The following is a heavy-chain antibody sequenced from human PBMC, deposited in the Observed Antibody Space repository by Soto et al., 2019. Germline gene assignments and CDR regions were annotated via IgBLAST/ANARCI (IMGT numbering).Heavy chain of an antibody. CDR2: ISAHNGNT. Sequence: QVPLVQSGAEVKKPGASVKVSCKGSGYIFTTYGITWVRQAPGQGLEWMGWISAHNGNTNYAQKLQGRVTVTRDTSTSTAYMELRNLRSDDTAVYYCARGRYGDYWGQGAPVTVSS. CDR3: ARGRYGDY. V-gene: IGHV1-18*01. J-gene: IGHJ4*02. CDR1: GYIFTTYG. D-gene: IGHD1-1*01.